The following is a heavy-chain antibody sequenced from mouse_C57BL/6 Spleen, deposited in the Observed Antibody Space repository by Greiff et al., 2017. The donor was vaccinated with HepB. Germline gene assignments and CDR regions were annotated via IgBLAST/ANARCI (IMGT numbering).Heavy chain of an antibody. V-gene: IGHV1-64*01. CDR3: ARGGYDGYRFDY. J-gene: IGHJ2*01. D-gene: IGHD2-3*01. Sequence: QVQLQQPGAELVKPGASVKLSCKASGYTFTSYWMHWVKQRPGQGLEWIGMIHPNSGSTNYNEKFKSKATLTVDKSSSTAYMQLSSLTSEDSAVYYCARGGYDGYRFDYWGQGTTLTVSS. CDR1: GYTFTSYW. CDR2: IHPNSGST.